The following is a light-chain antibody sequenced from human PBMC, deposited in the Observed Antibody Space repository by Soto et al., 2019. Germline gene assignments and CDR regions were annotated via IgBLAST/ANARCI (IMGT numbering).Light chain of an antibody. V-gene: IGKV3-11*01. CDR2: DAS. CDR3: QQGGT. Sequence: EIVLTQSPATLSLSPGERATLSCRTSQSVSNYLAWYQQKPGQAPRLLIYDASNRATGIPARFSGSGSGTDFTLTISSLEPKDFEVYYCQQGGTFGQGTRLEMK. J-gene: IGKJ5*01. CDR1: QSVSNY.